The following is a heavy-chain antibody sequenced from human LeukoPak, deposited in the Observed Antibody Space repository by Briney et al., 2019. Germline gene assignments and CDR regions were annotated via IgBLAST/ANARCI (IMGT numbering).Heavy chain of an antibody. Sequence: PAGSLTLSCAASGFTFDDYGMGWVRQAPGQGLEWVSGINWNGGSTGHADSGKGRFTTPRDNAKNSMYLQMNRPRAAATALYYCMRDIDYYGSGSYYNVGPFDYWGQGTLVTVSS. CDR1: GFTFDDYG. J-gene: IGHJ4*02. CDR2: INWNGGST. V-gene: IGHV3-20*04. CDR3: MRDIDYYGSGSYYNVGPFDY. D-gene: IGHD3-10*01.